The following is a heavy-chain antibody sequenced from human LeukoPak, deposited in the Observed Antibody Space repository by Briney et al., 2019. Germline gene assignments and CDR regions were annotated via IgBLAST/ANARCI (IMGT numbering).Heavy chain of an antibody. J-gene: IGHJ4*02. CDR2: ISHDGSTK. D-gene: IGHD6-13*01. V-gene: IGHV3-30*16. CDR1: GLTFSSYA. CDR3: ASSGDSSSWFYFDY. Sequence: GGSLRLSCAASGLTFSSYAMHWVRQAPGKGLEWVTLISHDGSTKYIADSVKGRFTISRDNSKNTLYLQMNGLRVDDTAVYFCASSGDSSSWFYFDYWGRGTLVTVSS.